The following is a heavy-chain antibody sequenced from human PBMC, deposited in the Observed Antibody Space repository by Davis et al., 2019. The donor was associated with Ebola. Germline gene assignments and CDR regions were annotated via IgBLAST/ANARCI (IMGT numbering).Heavy chain of an antibody. V-gene: IGHV4-34*01. CDR2: INYRGDT. Sequence: PSETLSLTCAVSGGSFSDYYWGWVRQSPGKGLEWVAEINYRGDTAYNPSLKSRVTISIDTSKMEFSLNLVSVTAADTAVYYCARGVYNNFRSALPTLDSWGQGTLVTVSP. CDR1: GGSFSDYY. CDR3: ARGVYNNFRSALPTLDS. J-gene: IGHJ5*01. D-gene: IGHD3-3*01.